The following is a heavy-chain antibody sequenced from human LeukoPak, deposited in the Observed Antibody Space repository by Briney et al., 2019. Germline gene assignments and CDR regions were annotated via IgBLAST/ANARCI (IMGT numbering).Heavy chain of an antibody. CDR3: ARVEHYYDSSGYAYYFDY. J-gene: IGHJ4*02. D-gene: IGHD3-22*01. CDR2: IYYSGST. Sequence: SETLSLTCAVYGGSFSGYYWGWIRQPPGKGLEWIGSIYYSGSTYYNPSLKSRVTISVDTSKNQFSLKLSSVTAADTAVYYCARVEHYYDSSGYAYYFDYWGQGTLVTVSS. CDR1: GGSFSGYY. V-gene: IGHV4-34*01.